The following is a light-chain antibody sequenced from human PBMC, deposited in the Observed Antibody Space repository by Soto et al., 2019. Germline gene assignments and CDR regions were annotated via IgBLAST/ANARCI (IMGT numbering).Light chain of an antibody. V-gene: IGLV2-14*03. CDR3: ISYTSSTIYV. CDR1: SSDVGTYNY. J-gene: IGLJ1*01. Sequence: QSALTQPASVSGSPGQSITISCTGTSSDVGTYNYVSWYQHHPGNAPKLMIYDVSNRPSGVSKRFSGSKSGNTASLTISGLLPEDEADYNCISYTSSTIYVFGSGTKLTVL. CDR2: DVS.